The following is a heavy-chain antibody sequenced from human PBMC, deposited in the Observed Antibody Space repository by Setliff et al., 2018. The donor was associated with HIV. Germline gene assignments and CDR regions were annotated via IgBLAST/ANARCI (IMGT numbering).Heavy chain of an antibody. Sequence: PSETLSLTCTVSGGSISSGGYYWSWIRQHPGKGLEWIGYIYYSGSTYYNPSLKSRVTISVDTSKNQFSLKLSSVTAAATAVYYCARARRAGTGGDCFDYWGQGTLVTVSS. CDR2: IYYSGST. J-gene: IGHJ4*02. CDR3: ARARRAGTGGDCFDY. V-gene: IGHV4-31*03. D-gene: IGHD2-8*02. CDR1: GGSISSGGYY.